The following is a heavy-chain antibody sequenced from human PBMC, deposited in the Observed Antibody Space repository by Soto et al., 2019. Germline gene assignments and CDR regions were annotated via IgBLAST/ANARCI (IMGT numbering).Heavy chain of an antibody. CDR2: IIPIFGVA. CDR1: GGTFSSYA. J-gene: IGHJ3*02. V-gene: IGHV1-69*01. Sequence: QVQLVQSGAEVKKPGSSVKVSCKASGGTFSSYAISWVRQAPGQGLEWMGGIIPIFGVANYAQKFQGRVTITADESTNTAYMELSSLRSEDTAVYYCAILEGPTVTTLDAFDIWGQGTMVTVSS. CDR3: AILEGPTVTTLDAFDI. D-gene: IGHD4-17*01.